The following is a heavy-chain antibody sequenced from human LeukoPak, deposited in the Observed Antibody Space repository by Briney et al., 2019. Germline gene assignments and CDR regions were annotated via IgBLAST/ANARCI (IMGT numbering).Heavy chain of an antibody. J-gene: IGHJ4*02. CDR1: GFTFSSYA. CDR2: ISGSGGST. Sequence: PWGSLRLSXAASGFTFSSYAVSWVRQAPGKGLEWVSAISGSGGSTYYADSVKGRFTISRDNSKNTLYLQMNSLRAEDTAVYYCAKPFRVEGFWSGYLPPIDYWGQGTLVTVSS. V-gene: IGHV3-23*01. CDR3: AKPFRVEGFWSGYLPPIDY. D-gene: IGHD3-3*01.